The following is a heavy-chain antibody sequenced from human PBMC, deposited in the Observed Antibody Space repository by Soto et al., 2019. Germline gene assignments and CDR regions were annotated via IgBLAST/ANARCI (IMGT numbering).Heavy chain of an antibody. CDR1: GGSISSSSYY. D-gene: IGHD6-19*01. J-gene: IGHJ3*02. Sequence: QLQLQESGPGLVKPSETLSLTCTVSGGSISSSSYYWGWIRQPPGKGLEWIGSIYYSGSTYYNPSLKSRVTISVDTSKNQFSLKLSSVTAADTAVYYCARHAYSSGWYRGLWAFDIWGQGTMVTVSS. V-gene: IGHV4-39*01. CDR3: ARHAYSSGWYRGLWAFDI. CDR2: IYYSGST.